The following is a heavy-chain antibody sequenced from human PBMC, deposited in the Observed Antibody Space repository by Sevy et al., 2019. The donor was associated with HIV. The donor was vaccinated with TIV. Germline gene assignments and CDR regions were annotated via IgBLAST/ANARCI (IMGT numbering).Heavy chain of an antibody. J-gene: IGHJ6*02. CDR2: ISSSGSTI. CDR1: GFTFSDYY. D-gene: IGHD2-2*02. CDR3: AREVVPAAIAYYYYGMDV. Sequence: GSLRLSCAASGFTFSDYYMSWIRQAPGKGLEWVSYISSSGSTIYYADSVKGRFTISRDNAKNSLYLQMNSLRAEDTAVYYCAREVVPAAIAYYYYGMDVWGQGTTVTVSS. V-gene: IGHV3-11*01.